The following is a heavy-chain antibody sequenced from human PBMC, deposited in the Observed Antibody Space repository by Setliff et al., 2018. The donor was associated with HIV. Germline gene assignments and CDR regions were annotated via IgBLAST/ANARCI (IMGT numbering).Heavy chain of an antibody. Sequence: GGSLRLSCIASGFSFGDYAMSWVRQAPGKGLEWVSGISGSGGSTYYADSVKGRFTISRDNSKNTLYLQMNSLRVEDTAVYYCARILGASYYYAMDVWGQGTTVTVSS. V-gene: IGHV3-23*01. CDR3: ARILGASYYYAMDV. J-gene: IGHJ6*02. D-gene: IGHD1-26*01. CDR2: ISGSGGST. CDR1: GFSFGDYA.